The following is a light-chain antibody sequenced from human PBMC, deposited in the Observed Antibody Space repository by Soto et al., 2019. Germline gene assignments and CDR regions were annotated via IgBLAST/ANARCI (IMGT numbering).Light chain of an antibody. CDR3: QQSSIYSEA. Sequence: DMQMTQSPSSLSASVGDIVTITCRESQSISSFLNWYQRKPGKAPNLLIYAASSLQSGAPSRFSGSGSGTEFTLTSRSLQPDDFAPYYCQQSSIYSEAFGQGTKVDIK. CDR1: QSISSF. V-gene: IGKV1-39*01. CDR2: AAS. J-gene: IGKJ1*01.